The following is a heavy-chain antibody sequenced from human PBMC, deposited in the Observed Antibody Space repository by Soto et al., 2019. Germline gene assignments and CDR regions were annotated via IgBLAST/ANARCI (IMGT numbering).Heavy chain of an antibody. D-gene: IGHD1-26*01. CDR3: VRDDKWAFDY. J-gene: IGHJ4*02. CDR2: IARSGGSI. Sequence: EVQLVESGGDLVQPGGSLRLSCSASGFSFSDYAMNWVRQDPGKGLEWISYIARSGGSIYYADSVKGRFTISRENANNLLSLQMNSLRAEDTAVYYCVRDDKWAFDYWGQGTLVTVSS. CDR1: GFSFSDYA. V-gene: IGHV3-48*03.